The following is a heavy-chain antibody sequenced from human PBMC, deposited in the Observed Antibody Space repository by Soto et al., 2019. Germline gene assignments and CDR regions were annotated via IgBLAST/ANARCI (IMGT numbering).Heavy chain of an antibody. V-gene: IGHV3-33*01. CDR1: GFTFSSYG. CDR2: IWYDGSNK. J-gene: IGHJ4*02. Sequence: QVQLVESGGGVVQPGRSLRLSCAASGFTFSSYGMHWVRQAPGKGLEWVAVIWYDGSNKYYADSVKGRFTISRDNSKNTLSLQMNSLRAEDTAVYYCARGSDGDYFDYWGQGTLVTVSS. CDR3: ARGSDGDYFDY. D-gene: IGHD4-17*01.